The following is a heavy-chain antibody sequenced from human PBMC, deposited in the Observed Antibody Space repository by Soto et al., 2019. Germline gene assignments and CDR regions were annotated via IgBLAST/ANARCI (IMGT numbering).Heavy chain of an antibody. CDR2: IIPIFGTA. Sequence: YVKVSCKASGGTFSSYAISWVRQAPGQGLEWMGGIIPIFGTANYAQKFQGRVTITADESTSTAYMELSSLRSEDTAVYYCARGRSACSSTSCYGHYYYYYGMDVWGQGTTVTVS. V-gene: IGHV1-69*01. CDR1: GGTFSSYA. J-gene: IGHJ6*02. D-gene: IGHD2-2*01. CDR3: ARGRSACSSTSCYGHYYYYYGMDV.